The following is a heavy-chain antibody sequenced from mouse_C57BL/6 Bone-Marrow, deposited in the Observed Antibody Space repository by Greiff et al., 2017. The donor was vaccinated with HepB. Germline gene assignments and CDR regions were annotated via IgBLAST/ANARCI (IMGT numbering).Heavy chain of an antibody. D-gene: IGHD3-2*02. CDR2: ISYDGSN. CDR1: GYSITSGYY. V-gene: IGHV3-6*01. J-gene: IGHJ3*01. Sequence: EVQLQESGPGLVKPSQSLSLTCSVTGYSITSGYYWTWIRQFPGNKLEWMGYISYDGSNNYNPSLKNRISITRDTSKNQFFLKLNSVTTEDTATYYCAGDSSGPAWFAYWGQGTLVTVSA. CDR3: AGDSSGPAWFAY.